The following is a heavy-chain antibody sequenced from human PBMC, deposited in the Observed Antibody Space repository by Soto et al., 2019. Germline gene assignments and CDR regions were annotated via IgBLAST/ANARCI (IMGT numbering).Heavy chain of an antibody. CDR3: ARGRKQLVLAYYDYYGMDV. V-gene: IGHV4-34*01. Sequence: SETLSLTCAVYGGAFNYYYWSWIRQRPGKVLEWIGEINHSRSTNYNPALKSRVTIAVGMSKNQFSLKLNSMTAADTAVYYCARGRKQLVLAYYDYYGMDVWGQGPTVTVSS. CDR2: INHSRST. CDR1: GGAFNYYY. D-gene: IGHD6-13*01. J-gene: IGHJ6*02.